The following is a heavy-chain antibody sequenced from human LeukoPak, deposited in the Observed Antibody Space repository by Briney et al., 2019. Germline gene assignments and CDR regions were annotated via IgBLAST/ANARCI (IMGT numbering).Heavy chain of an antibody. D-gene: IGHD3-9*01. J-gene: IGHJ6*02. Sequence: ASVKVSCKASGYTFTSYGISWVRQAPGQGLEWMGWISAHNGNTNYAQKLQGRVTMTTDTSTSTAYMELRSLRSDDTAVYYCARVHDILADYYYYYGMDVWGQGTTVTVSS. CDR2: ISAHNGNT. CDR3: ARVHDILADYYYYYGMDV. V-gene: IGHV1-18*01. CDR1: GYTFTSYG.